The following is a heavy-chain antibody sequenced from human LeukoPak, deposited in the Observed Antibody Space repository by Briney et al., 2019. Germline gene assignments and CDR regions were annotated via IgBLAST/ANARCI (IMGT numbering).Heavy chain of an antibody. CDR2: IIPILGIA. CDR3: ARNAREYQLLLIY. Sequence: SVKVSCKSSGGTFSSYTISWVRQVPGQGLEWMGRIIPILGIANYAQKFQGRATITADKSTSTAYMELSSLRSEDTAVYYCARNAREYQLLLIYWGQGTLVTVSS. V-gene: IGHV1-69*02. D-gene: IGHD2-2*01. J-gene: IGHJ4*02. CDR1: GGTFSSYT.